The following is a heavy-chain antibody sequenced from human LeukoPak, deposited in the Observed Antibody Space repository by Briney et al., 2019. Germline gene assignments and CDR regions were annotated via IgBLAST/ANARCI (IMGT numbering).Heavy chain of an antibody. CDR2: ISSSSSYI. Sequence: GGSLRLSCAASGFTFSNHNMDWVRQAPGKGLEWVSSISSSSSYIYYADSVKGRFTISRDNAKNSLYLQMNSLRAEDTAVYYCARGVRYYGSGTQTSDYWGQGTLVTVSS. J-gene: IGHJ4*02. CDR1: GFTFSNHN. D-gene: IGHD3-10*01. V-gene: IGHV3-21*01. CDR3: ARGVRYYGSGTQTSDY.